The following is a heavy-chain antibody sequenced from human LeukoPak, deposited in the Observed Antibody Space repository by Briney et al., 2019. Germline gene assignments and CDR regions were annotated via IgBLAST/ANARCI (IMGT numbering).Heavy chain of an antibody. CDR1: GGSISSYY. CDR3: ARGVTMVRGVHLDY. V-gene: IGHV4-4*07. CDR2: IYYSGST. D-gene: IGHD3-10*01. J-gene: IGHJ4*02. Sequence: SETLSLTCTVSGGSISSYYWSWIRQPAGKGLEWIGRIYYSGSTNYNPSLKSRVTISVDTSKNQFSLKLSSVTAADTAVYYCARGVTMVRGVHLDYWGQGTLVTVSS.